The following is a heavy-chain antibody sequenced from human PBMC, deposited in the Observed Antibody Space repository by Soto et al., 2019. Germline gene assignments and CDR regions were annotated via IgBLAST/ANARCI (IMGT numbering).Heavy chain of an antibody. V-gene: IGHV1-2*02. Sequence: XAGKVACAASGCPFTGYYRHWVRQAPGQGLEWMGWINPNSGGTNYAQKFQGRVTMTRDTSISTAYMELSRLRSDDTAVYYCARAIYSDSSGYLPDYWGQGTLVTVSS. J-gene: IGHJ4*02. D-gene: IGHD3-22*01. CDR3: ARAIYSDSSGYLPDY. CDR2: INPNSGGT. CDR1: GCPFTGYY.